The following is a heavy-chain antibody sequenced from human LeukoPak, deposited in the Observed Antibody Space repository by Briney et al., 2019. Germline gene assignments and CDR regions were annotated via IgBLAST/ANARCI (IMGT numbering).Heavy chain of an antibody. CDR3: ARVMFSVAGTKFDY. Sequence: SETLSLTCTVSGGSISSYYWSWIRQPPGKGLEWIGYIYYSGSTNYNPSLKSRVTISVVTSKNQFSLKLSSVTAADTAVYYCARVMFSVAGTKFDYWGQGTLVTVSS. CDR2: IYYSGST. J-gene: IGHJ4*02. V-gene: IGHV4-59*01. CDR1: GGSISSYY. D-gene: IGHD6-19*01.